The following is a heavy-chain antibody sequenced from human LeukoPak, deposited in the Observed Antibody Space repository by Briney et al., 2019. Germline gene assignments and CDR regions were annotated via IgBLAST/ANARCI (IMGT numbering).Heavy chain of an antibody. CDR1: GFTFSSYW. J-gene: IGHJ4*02. D-gene: IGHD3-22*01. V-gene: IGHV3-7*03. CDR2: IKQDGSEK. Sequence: PGGSLRLSCAASGFTFSSYWMSWVRQAPGKGLEWVANIKQDGSEKYYVDSVKGRFTISRDNSKNTLYLQMNSLRAEDTAVYYCAKDHDYYDSSGYYKDWGQGTLVTVSS. CDR3: AKDHDYYDSSGYYKD.